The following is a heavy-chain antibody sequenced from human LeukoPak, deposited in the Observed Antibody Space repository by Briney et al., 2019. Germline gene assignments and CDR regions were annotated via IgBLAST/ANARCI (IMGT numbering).Heavy chain of an antibody. CDR3: ARDLIAARPGWFDP. Sequence: ASVKVSCKASGYTFTTYGINWVRQAPGQGLEWMGWISAYNGNTNYAQNLQGRVTLTTDTSASTAYMELRCLRSDDTAVYYCARDLIAARPGWFDPWGQGTLVIVSS. D-gene: IGHD6-6*01. CDR1: GYTFTTYG. V-gene: IGHV1-18*01. CDR2: ISAYNGNT. J-gene: IGHJ5*02.